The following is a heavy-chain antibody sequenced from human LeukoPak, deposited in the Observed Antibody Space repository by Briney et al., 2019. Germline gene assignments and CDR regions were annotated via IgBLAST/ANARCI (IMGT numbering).Heavy chain of an antibody. Sequence: PGWSLRLSCAPSGFTFSSYEMNWVRQAPGKGLEWVSYISSSGSTIYYADSVKGRFTISRDNAKNSLYLQMSRLRANDTAVYYCARVDRVGSINWFDPWGQGTLVTVSS. CDR1: GFTFSSYE. V-gene: IGHV3-48*03. D-gene: IGHD5-12*01. CDR2: ISSSGSTI. J-gene: IGHJ5*02. CDR3: ARVDRVGSINWFDP.